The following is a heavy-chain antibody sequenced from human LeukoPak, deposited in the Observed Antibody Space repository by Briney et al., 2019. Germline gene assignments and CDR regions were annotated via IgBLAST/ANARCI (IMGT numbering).Heavy chain of an antibody. V-gene: IGHV4-61*02. D-gene: IGHD6-19*01. J-gene: IGHJ4*02. CDR3: ARGLSSGWYYFDY. CDR1: GGSISSGSYY. CDR2: IYTSGST. Sequence: SQTLSLTCTVPGGSISSGSYYWSWIRQPAGKGLEWIGRIYTSGSTNYNPSLKSRVTISVDTSKNQFSLKLSSVTAADTAVYYCARGLSSGWYYFDYWGQGTLVTVSS.